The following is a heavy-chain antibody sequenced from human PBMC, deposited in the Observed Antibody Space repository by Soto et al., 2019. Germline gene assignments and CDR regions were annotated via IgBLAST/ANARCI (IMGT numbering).Heavy chain of an antibody. CDR1: GFSLSTSGVG. CDR3: TRFTGATGLDY. J-gene: IGHJ4*02. D-gene: IGHD1-7*01. CDR2: IYWDDDK. Sequence: QITLKESGPTLVKPTQTLTLTCTFSGFSLSTSGVGVGWIRQPPGKALEWLALIYWDDDKRYSPSLKNSLTITKDTSKNQVVLTMTYMDPVDTGTYYCTRFTGATGLDYWGQGTLVTVSS. V-gene: IGHV2-5*02.